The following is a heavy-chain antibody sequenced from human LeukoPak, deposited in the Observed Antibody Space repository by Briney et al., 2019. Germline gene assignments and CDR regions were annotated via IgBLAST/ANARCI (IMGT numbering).Heavy chain of an antibody. CDR2: IYYSGST. CDR1: GGSISSSSYY. J-gene: IGHJ5*02. Sequence: SETLSLTCTVSGGSISSSSYYWGWIRQPPGKGLEWIGSIYYSGSTYYNPSLKSRVAISVDTSKNQFSLKLSSVTAADTAVYYCARLTMYYYDSSGYYSNWFDPWGQGTLVTVSS. V-gene: IGHV4-39*01. CDR3: ARLTMYYYDSSGYYSNWFDP. D-gene: IGHD3-22*01.